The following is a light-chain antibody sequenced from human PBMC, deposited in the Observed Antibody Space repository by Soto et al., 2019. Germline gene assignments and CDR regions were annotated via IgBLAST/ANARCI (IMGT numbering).Light chain of an antibody. J-gene: IGLJ3*02. CDR1: SSDVGNYDL. V-gene: IGLV2-23*01. CDR3: CSYAGRSTWV. CDR2: EGS. Sequence: QSVLTQPASVSGSPGQSITISCTGSSSDVGNYDLVSWYQQHPGKVPKLMIYEGSKWPSGVSHRFSGSKSGNTASLTISGLQAEDEADYYCCSYAGRSTWVFGGGTKVTVL.